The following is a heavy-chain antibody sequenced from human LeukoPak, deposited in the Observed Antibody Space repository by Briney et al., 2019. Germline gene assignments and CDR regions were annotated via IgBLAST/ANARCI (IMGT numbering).Heavy chain of an antibody. J-gene: IGHJ4*02. Sequence: ASVKVSCKASGGTFSSYAINWVRQAPGQGLEWMGGIIPIFHTANYAQKFQGRVTITADESTSTAYMELSSLRSEDTAVYYCARIIYYDSSNYVKSGGFDYWGQGTLVTVSS. D-gene: IGHD3-22*01. V-gene: IGHV1-69*13. CDR1: GGTFSSYA. CDR3: ARIIYYDSSNYVKSGGFDY. CDR2: IIPIFHTA.